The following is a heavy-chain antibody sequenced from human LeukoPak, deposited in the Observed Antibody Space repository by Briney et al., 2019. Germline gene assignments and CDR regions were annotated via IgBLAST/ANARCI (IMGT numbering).Heavy chain of an antibody. CDR3: GRVGGRSKAAKGDAFDI. Sequence: GGSLRLSCAASGFTFSSYSMNWVRQAPGKGLEWVSSISSGSTYVYYADSVQGRFTISIDNAQSSMYLQMNSLRAEDTAVYYCGRVGGRSKAAKGDAFDIWGQGTMVVVSS. CDR1: GFTFSSYS. V-gene: IGHV3-21*01. J-gene: IGHJ3*02. CDR2: ISSGSTYV. D-gene: IGHD6-6*01.